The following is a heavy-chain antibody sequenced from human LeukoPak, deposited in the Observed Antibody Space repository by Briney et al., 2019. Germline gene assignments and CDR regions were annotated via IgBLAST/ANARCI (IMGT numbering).Heavy chain of an antibody. V-gene: IGHV4-39*07. J-gene: IGHJ6*03. Sequence: PSETLSLTCTVSGGSISSSSYYWGWIRQPPGKGLEWIGSIYYSGSTNYNPSLKSRVTISVDTSKNQFSLKLSSVTAADTAVYYCARRARYSGYDSRNYYYYYYMDVWGKGTTVTISS. CDR1: GGSISSSSYY. CDR3: ARRARYSGYDSRNYYYYYYMDV. D-gene: IGHD5-12*01. CDR2: IYYSGST.